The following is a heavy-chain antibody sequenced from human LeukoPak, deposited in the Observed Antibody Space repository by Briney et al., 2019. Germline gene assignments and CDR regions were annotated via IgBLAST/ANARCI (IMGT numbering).Heavy chain of an antibody. J-gene: IGHJ4*02. D-gene: IGHD1-14*01. V-gene: IGHV3-23*01. CDR3: AKDRSVSSTYSFDS. CDR1: GFTFSSYA. CDR2: ISGSGGSP. Sequence: PGGSLRLSCAASGFTFSSYAMSWVRRAPGKGLEWISAISGSGGSPHYAESVKGRFTISRDFSKNRLYLQMNSLRAEDTAIYYCAKDRSVSSTYSFDSWGQGTLVAVSS.